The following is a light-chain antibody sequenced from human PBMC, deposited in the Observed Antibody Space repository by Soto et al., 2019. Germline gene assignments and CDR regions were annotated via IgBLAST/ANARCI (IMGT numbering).Light chain of an antibody. J-gene: IGKJ4*02. CDR3: QRYKSWPRS. V-gene: IGKV3-15*01. CDR1: QCLXST. CDR2: DAS. Sequence: IVLTQSPATLSVSPGERATLSCRASQCLXSTFACYQQKHGQTPKILXDDASTRATGGPARLSGGGSGTEFTLTINSLQSEYFAVYYCQRYKSWPRSFGGGTKVDIK.